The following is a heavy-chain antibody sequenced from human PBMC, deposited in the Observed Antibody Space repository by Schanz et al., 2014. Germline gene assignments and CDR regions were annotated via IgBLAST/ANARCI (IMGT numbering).Heavy chain of an antibody. V-gene: IGHV3-7*01. CDR2: IKQDGSDK. Sequence: EVQLVESGGGLVKPGGSLRLSCAASGFTFSNTWMSWVRQAPGKGPEWVANIKQDGSDKYYLDSVKGRFTISRDNAKSSLYLLMNSLRAEDTAVYYCSTSRTFDYWGQGTLVTVSS. CDR3: STSRTFDY. J-gene: IGHJ4*02. CDR1: GFTFSNTW.